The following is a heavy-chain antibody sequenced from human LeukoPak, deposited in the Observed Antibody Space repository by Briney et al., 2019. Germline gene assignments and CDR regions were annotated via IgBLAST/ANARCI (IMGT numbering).Heavy chain of an antibody. V-gene: IGHV3-11*06. D-gene: IGHD5-12*01. J-gene: IGHJ4*02. Sequence: PGGSLRLSCAATGLTFSDYYMSWIRQAPGKGLEWVSYISSSSSYTNYADSVKGRFTISRDNAKNSLYLQMNSLRAEDTAVYYCARFKREWLRSEYYFDYWGQGTLVTGSS. CDR2: ISSSSSYT. CDR3: ARFKREWLRSEYYFDY. CDR1: GLTFSDYY.